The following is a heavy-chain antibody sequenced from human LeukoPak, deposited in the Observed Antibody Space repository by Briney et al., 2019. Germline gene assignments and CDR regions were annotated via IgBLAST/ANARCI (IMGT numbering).Heavy chain of an antibody. Sequence: ASVTVSCKSSVYTFTSYDINWVRQATGQGLDWMGWMNPNSGNTGCAQRFQGRVTMTRKTSISTAYMELSSLRSEDTAVYYCARARVWHGVDPWGQGTLVTVSS. V-gene: IGHV1-8*01. J-gene: IGHJ5*02. CDR2: MNPNSGNT. D-gene: IGHD3-16*01. CDR1: VYTFTSYD. CDR3: ARARVWHGVDP.